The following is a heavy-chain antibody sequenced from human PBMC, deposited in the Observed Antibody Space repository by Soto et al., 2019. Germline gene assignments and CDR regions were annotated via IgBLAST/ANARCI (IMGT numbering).Heavy chain of an antibody. V-gene: IGHV4-31*03. CDR1: GGSISSGGYY. Sequence: PSETLSLTCTVSGGSISSGGYYWRWIRQHPGKGLEWIGYIYYSGSTYYNPSLKSRVTISVDTSKNQFSLKLSSVTAADTAVYYCARDKRFYYYGMDVWGQGTTVTVSS. CDR3: ARDKRFYYYGMDV. CDR2: IYYSGST. J-gene: IGHJ6*02.